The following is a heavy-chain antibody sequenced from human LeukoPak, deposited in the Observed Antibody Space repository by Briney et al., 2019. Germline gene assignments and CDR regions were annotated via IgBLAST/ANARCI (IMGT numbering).Heavy chain of an antibody. CDR2: INHSGST. CDR3: AREQSDYCSSTSCDGGAFDI. V-gene: IGHV4-34*01. J-gene: IGHJ3*02. D-gene: IGHD2-2*01. CDR1: GGSFSGYY. Sequence: SETLSLTCAVYGGSFSGYYWSWIRQPPGKGLEWIGEINHSGSTNYNPSLKSRVTISVDTSKNQFSLKLSSVTAADTAVYYCAREQSDYCSSTSCDGGAFDIWGQGTMVTVSS.